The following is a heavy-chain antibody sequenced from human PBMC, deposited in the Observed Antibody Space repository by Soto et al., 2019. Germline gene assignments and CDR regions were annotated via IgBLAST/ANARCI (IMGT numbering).Heavy chain of an antibody. CDR3: ARDGRPGIAVAGTGTIDY. D-gene: IGHD6-19*01. J-gene: IGHJ4*02. CDR1: GFTFDDYG. CDR2: INWNGGST. V-gene: IGHV3-20*04. Sequence: GGSLRLSCAASGFTFDDYGMSWVRQAPGKGLEWVSGINWNGGSTGYADSVKGRFTISRDNAKNSLYLQMNSLRAEDTALYYCARDGRPGIAVAGTGTIDYWGQGTLVTVSS.